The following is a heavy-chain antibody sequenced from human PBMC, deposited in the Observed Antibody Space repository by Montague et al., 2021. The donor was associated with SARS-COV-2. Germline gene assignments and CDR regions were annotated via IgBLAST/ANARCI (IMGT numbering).Heavy chain of an antibody. CDR1: GFTFDDYA. CDR3: AKDIAGYSSSSPYYYYYGMDV. Sequence: LSLTCAASGFTFDDYAMHWVRQAPGKGLEWVSGISWNSGSIGYADSVKGRFTISRDNAKNSLYLQMNSLRAEDTALYYCAKDIAGYSSSSPYYYYYGMDVWGQGTTVTVSS. CDR2: ISWNSGSI. V-gene: IGHV3-9*01. J-gene: IGHJ6*02. D-gene: IGHD6-6*01.